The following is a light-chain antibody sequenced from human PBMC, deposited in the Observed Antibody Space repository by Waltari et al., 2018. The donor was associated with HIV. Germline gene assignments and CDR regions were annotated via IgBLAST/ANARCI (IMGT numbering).Light chain of an antibody. CDR3: QVWDSSSDHPNWV. V-gene: IGLV3-21*04. J-gene: IGLJ3*02. CDR2: DDS. Sequence: SYVLAQPPSVSVAPGKTARITCGGNNIGTKGVHWYHQKPGPAPVLVIYDDSDRPSGIPERFSGSNSGNTATLTISRVEVGDEADYYCQVWDSSSDHPNWVFGGGTKLTVL. CDR1: NIGTKG.